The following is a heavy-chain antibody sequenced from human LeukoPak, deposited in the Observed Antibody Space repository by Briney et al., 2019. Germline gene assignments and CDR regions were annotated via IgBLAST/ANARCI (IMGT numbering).Heavy chain of an antibody. CDR2: IYTSGST. J-gene: IGHJ5*02. V-gene: IGHV4-61*02. D-gene: IGHD5-24*01. Sequence: SSETLSLTCTVSGGSISSGSYYWSWIRQPAGKGLEWIGRIYTSGSTNYNPSLKSRVTISVDTSKNPFSLKLSSVTAADTAVYYCARHTAEKYNWFDRWGQGTLVTVSS. CDR3: ARHTAEKYNWFDR. CDR1: GGSISSGSYY.